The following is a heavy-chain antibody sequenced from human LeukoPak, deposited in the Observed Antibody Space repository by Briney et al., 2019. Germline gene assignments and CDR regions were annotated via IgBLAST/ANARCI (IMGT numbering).Heavy chain of an antibody. CDR2: ITGSGGDT. CDR3: AKGSTTSRPYYFDS. J-gene: IGHJ4*02. CDR1: GFTFSSYA. V-gene: IGHV3-23*01. D-gene: IGHD2-2*01. Sequence: GGSLRLSCAASGFTFSSYAMSWVRQAPGEGLEWVSAITGSGGDTYHADSVKGRFTISGDNSKNTLYLQMNSLRAEDTAVYYCAKGSTTSRPYYFDSWGQGTLVTVSS.